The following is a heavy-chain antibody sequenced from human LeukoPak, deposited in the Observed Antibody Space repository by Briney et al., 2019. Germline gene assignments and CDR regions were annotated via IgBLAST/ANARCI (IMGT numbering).Heavy chain of an antibody. V-gene: IGHV1-69*13. CDR2: IIPIFGTA. CDR3: ATGPSLLWFGELLSKGDY. D-gene: IGHD3-10*01. CDR1: GGTFSSYA. J-gene: IGHJ4*02. Sequence: ASVKVSCKASGGTFSSYAISWVRQAPGQGLEWMGGIIPIFGTANYAQKFQGRVTITADESTSTAYMELSSLRSEDTAVYYCATGPSLLWFGELLSKGDYWGQGTLVTVSS.